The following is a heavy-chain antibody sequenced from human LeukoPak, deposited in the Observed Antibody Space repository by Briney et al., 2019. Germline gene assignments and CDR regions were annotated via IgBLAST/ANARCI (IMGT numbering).Heavy chain of an antibody. D-gene: IGHD1-1*01. CDR2: ISSRNTYI. V-gene: IGHV3-21*01. J-gene: IGHJ3*02. CDR1: GFTFSSYS. CDR3: TRDRTLTSEAAFDI. Sequence: PGGSLRLSCAASGFTFSSYSMNWVRQAPGKGLEWVSSISSRNTYIYYADSVKGRFTISRDNAKNSLYLQMSSLRAEGTAVYYCTRDRTLTSEAAFDIWGPGTMVTVSS.